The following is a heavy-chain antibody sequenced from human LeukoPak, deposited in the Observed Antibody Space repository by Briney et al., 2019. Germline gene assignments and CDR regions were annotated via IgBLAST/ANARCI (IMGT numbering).Heavy chain of an antibody. CDR3: PRAFDYNCFNP. D-gene: IGHD3-9*01. Sequence: SETLSLTCAVSSYSISSGFYWAWVRQPPGKGLEWIGNIYYSGSTYCNPSLKSRIIISVDTSKNQFSLKLRSVTAADTAVYYCPRAFDYNCFNPWGQGTLVTVSS. CDR1: SYSISSGFY. J-gene: IGHJ5*02. CDR2: IYYSGST. V-gene: IGHV4-38-2*01.